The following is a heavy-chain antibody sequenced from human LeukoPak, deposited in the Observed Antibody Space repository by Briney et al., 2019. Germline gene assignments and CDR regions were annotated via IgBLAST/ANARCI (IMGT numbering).Heavy chain of an antibody. V-gene: IGHV4-4*09. CDR2: IYTSGST. CDR3: ARIKKGYMDV. J-gene: IGHJ6*03. CDR1: GGSISSYY. Sequence: SETLSLTCPVSGGSISSYYWSWIRQPPGKGLEWIGYIYTSGSTNYNPSLKSRVTISVDTSKNQFSLKLSSVTAADTAVYYCARIKKGYMDVWGKGTTVTVSS.